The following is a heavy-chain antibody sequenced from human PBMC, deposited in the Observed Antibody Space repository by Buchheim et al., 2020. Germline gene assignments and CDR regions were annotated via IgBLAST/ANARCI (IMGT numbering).Heavy chain of an antibody. V-gene: IGHV4-59*01. J-gene: IGHJ5*02. D-gene: IGHD3-3*01. CDR1: GGSISSYY. CDR3: ARGYDFWSGPNYINWFDP. Sequence: QVQLQESGPGLVKPSETLSLTCTVSGGSISSYYWSWIRQPPGKGLEWIGYIYYSGSTNYNPSLKSRVTISVDTSKNQFSLKLSSVTAADTAVYYCARGYDFWSGPNYINWFDPWGQGTL. CDR2: IYYSGST.